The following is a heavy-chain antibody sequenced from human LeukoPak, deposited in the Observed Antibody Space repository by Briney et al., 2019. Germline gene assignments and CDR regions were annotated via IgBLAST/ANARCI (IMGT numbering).Heavy chain of an antibody. D-gene: IGHD4-17*01. CDR1: GGSISRHY. CDR2: ISYSGST. CDR3: ARLLNNDNAGDPDTFDM. J-gene: IGHJ3*02. V-gene: IGHV4-59*08. Sequence: SETLSLTCSVSGGSISRHYWSWIRQPPAKGLEWIGYISYSGSTRYNPSFQSRVTISLDTSKTHFSLKLTSVTAADTAMYYCARLLNNDNAGDPDTFDMWGPGTMVTVSA.